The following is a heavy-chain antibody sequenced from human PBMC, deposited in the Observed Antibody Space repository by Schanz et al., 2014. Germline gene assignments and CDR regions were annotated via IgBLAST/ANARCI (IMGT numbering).Heavy chain of an antibody. D-gene: IGHD7-27*01. CDR3: ARELPGVVAFDF. CDR1: GFTFSGFW. CDR2: ISGSGGST. V-gene: IGHV3-23*04. Sequence: EVQLVESGGGLVQPGGSLRLSCAASGFTFSGFWMTWVRQAPGKGLEWVSAISGSGGSTYYADSVRGRITMSRDNSKNTMYLQINNLRADDTAVYYCARELPGVVAFDFWGQGTMVTVSS. J-gene: IGHJ3*01.